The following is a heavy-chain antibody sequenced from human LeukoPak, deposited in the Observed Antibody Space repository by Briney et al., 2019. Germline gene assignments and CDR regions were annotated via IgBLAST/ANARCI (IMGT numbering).Heavy chain of an antibody. J-gene: IGHJ1*01. V-gene: IGHV3-74*01. CDR1: GFTFSSYW. CDR2: INSDGSST. CDR3: AKGSRDGYNTFQH. D-gene: IGHD5-24*01. Sequence: PGGSLRLSCAASGFTFSSYWMHWVRQVPGKGLLWVSCINSDGSSTSYADSVKGRFTISRDNAKNTLYLQMNSLRAEDTAVYYCAKGSRDGYNTFQHWGQGTLVTVSS.